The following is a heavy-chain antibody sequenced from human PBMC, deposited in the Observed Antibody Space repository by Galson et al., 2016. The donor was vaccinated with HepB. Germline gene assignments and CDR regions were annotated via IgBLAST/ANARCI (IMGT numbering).Heavy chain of an antibody. CDR1: GGSIMSDNW. V-gene: IGHV4-4*02. D-gene: IGHD6-19*01. CDR2: IYHTPTT. J-gene: IGHJ5*02. CDR3: ARGGAGVGWLVRGNWFGP. Sequence: SETLSLTCEVSGGSIMSDNWWSWVRQPPGKGFEWLGQIYHTPTTFHDASLTGRLTMSVDKAKNQFSLNLTSVTAADTAVYYCARGGAGVGWLVRGNWFGPWGQGTLVTVSS.